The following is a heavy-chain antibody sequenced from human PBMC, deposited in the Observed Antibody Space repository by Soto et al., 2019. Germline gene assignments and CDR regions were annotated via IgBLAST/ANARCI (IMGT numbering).Heavy chain of an antibody. V-gene: IGHV4-39*01. J-gene: IGHJ6*02. CDR3: ARQAYYDSLTGYYSDYYYGMYV. Sequence: LSLTCTVSGGSISSSSYYWGWIRQPPGKGLEWIGSIYYSGSTYYNPSLKSRVTISVDTSKNQFSLKLSSVTAADTAVYYCARQAYYDSLTGYYSDYYYGMYVWGQGTTVTVSS. D-gene: IGHD3-9*01. CDR2: IYYSGST. CDR1: GGSISSSSYY.